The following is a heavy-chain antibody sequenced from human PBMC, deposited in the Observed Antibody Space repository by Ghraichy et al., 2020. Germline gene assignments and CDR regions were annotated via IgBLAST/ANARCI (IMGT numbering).Heavy chain of an antibody. CDR1: GFTFRNYY. V-gene: IGHV3-7*01. Sequence: GESLNISCATSGFTFRNYYMSWVRQAPGKGLEWVANTEHDGSEKNYVDSVKGRFTISRDNAKNSLYLQMDSLRAEDTAVYFCARDSGSCNGCAFDVWGQGTMVTVSS. CDR3: ARDSGSCNGCAFDV. J-gene: IGHJ3*01. CDR2: TEHDGSEK. D-gene: IGHD1-26*01.